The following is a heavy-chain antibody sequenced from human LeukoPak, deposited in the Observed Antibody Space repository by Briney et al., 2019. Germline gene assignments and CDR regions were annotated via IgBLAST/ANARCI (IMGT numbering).Heavy chain of an antibody. CDR1: GFTFSSYA. D-gene: IGHD6-19*01. CDR3: ARLYSSGWYFDY. Sequence: GRSLRLSCAASGFTFSSYAMHWVRQAPGKGLEWVAVISYDGSNTYYADSVKGRFTISRDNSKNTLYLRMNSLRAEDTAVYYCARLYSSGWYFDYWGQGTLVTVSS. J-gene: IGHJ4*02. V-gene: IGHV3-30*04. CDR2: ISYDGSNT.